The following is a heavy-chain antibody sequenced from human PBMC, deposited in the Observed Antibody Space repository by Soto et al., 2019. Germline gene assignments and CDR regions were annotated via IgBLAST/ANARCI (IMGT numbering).Heavy chain of an antibody. V-gene: IGHV3-23*01. J-gene: IGHJ4*02. CDR2: ISGSGGRK. Sequence: GGSLRLSCAASGFTFSSYGMIWVRQAPGKGLEWVSGISGSGGRKYYADYVKGRLNISRDNSKNKLYMKMNRLRAEDTAVYYCAKDRVEVAGTDYWGQGTLVTVSS. CDR1: GFTFSSYG. D-gene: IGHD6-19*01. CDR3: AKDRVEVAGTDY.